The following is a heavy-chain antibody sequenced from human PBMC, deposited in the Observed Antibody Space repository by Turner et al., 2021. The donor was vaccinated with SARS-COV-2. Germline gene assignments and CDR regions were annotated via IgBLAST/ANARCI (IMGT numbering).Heavy chain of an antibody. CDR1: GFTFSNYN. J-gene: IGHJ3*02. D-gene: IGHD3-22*01. Sequence: EVQLVESGGGVVKPGGSLRLCCSASGFTFSNYNMNWVRQARGKGLEWVSSVSIGRSYIYYADSVKGRFTIARDNAKKSMFLKMNSLRAEDTAVYDWARQKPGFDSSGYYPDAFDIWGQGTMVTVSS. CDR3: ARQKPGFDSSGYYPDAFDI. V-gene: IGHV3-21*01. CDR2: VSIGRSYI.